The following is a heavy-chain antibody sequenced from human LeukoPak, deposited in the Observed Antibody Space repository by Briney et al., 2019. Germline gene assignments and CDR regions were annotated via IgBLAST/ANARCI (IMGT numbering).Heavy chain of an antibody. J-gene: IGHJ6*02. CDR3: ARFFPIAAAGTWYYGMDV. CDR1: GYTFDRYG. CDR2: ISAYNDNT. D-gene: IGHD6-13*01. Sequence: ASVKVACKASGYTFDRYGVSWVRQAPRGLLGWIGWISAYNDNTNYAQNLQGRVTMTADTSTSTACMELRSLRSDDTAVYYCARFFPIAAAGTWYYGMDVWGQGTTVTVSS. V-gene: IGHV1-18*01.